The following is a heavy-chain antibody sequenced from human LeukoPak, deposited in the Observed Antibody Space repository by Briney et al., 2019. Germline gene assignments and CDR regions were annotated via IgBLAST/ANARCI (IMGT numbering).Heavy chain of an antibody. J-gene: IGHJ4*02. D-gene: IGHD2-2*01. V-gene: IGHV3-33*01. CDR2: IWYDGSNK. CDR3: ARVGTSWAFDY. CDR1: GFTSNNYG. Sequence: GRSLRLSCAASGFTSNNYGMHWVRQAPGKGLEWVAVIWYDGSNKYYADSVKGRFTISRDNSKNTLYLQMNSLRAEDTAVYYCARVGTSWAFDYWGQGILVTVSS.